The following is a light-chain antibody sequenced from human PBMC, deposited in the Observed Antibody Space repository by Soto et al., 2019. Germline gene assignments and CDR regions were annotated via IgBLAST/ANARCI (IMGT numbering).Light chain of an antibody. CDR1: QSVSSN. J-gene: IGKJ4*01. CDR2: HAS. V-gene: IGKV3-15*01. CDR3: QQYNKWPLT. Sequence: EIVMTQSPATLSVSPGERATLSCRASQSVSSNLAWYQQKPGQAPRLLIHHASTRATGIPARFSGSGSGTEFTLTISSLQSEDFAVYYGQQYNKWPLTFGGGTKMEIK.